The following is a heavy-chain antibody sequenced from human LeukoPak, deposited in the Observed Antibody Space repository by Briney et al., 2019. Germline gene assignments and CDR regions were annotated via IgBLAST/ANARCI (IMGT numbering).Heavy chain of an antibody. Sequence: ASVKVSCKASGYTFTGYYMHWVRQAPGQGLEWMGWINPNSGGTNYAQKFRGRVTMTRDTSISTAYMELSRLRSEDTAVYYCASGFKYYYDSSGYYGYWGQGTLVTVSS. CDR1: GYTFTGYY. CDR3: ASGFKYYYDSSGYYGY. CDR2: INPNSGGT. J-gene: IGHJ4*02. V-gene: IGHV1-2*02. D-gene: IGHD3-22*01.